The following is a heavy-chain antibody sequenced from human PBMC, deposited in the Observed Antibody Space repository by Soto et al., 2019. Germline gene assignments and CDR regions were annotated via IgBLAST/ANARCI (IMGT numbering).Heavy chain of an antibody. Sequence: SETLSLTSTVSGGYISSSSYYWGWIRQPPGKGLEWIGSIFYSGSTYYSPSLKSRVTISVDRSKNQFSLKLSSVTAADTAVYYCARSQTTVTSYDYWGQGTLVTVSS. V-gene: IGHV4-39*07. J-gene: IGHJ4*02. CDR1: GGYISSSSYY. CDR2: IFYSGST. CDR3: ARSQTTVTSYDY. D-gene: IGHD4-17*01.